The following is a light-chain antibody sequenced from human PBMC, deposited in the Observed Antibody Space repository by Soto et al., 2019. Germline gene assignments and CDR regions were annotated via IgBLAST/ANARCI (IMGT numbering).Light chain of an antibody. CDR1: QDIDMY. CDR2: DVS. CDR3: QQYYDLPIT. Sequence: IQMTQSPSSLSAYVGDRVTITCQASQDIDMYLNWYQQKPGKAPKLLIDDVSNLETGVPSRFSGSGSGTHFTFTIASLQPEDTATYYCQQYYDLPITFGQGTRLEIK. J-gene: IGKJ5*01. V-gene: IGKV1-33*01.